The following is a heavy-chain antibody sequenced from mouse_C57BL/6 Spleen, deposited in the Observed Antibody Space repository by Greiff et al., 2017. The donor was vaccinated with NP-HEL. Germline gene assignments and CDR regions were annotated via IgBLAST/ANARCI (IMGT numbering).Heavy chain of an antibody. V-gene: IGHV1-26*01. Sequence: VQLQQSGPELVKPGASVKISCKASGYTFTDYYMNWVKQSHGKSLEWIGDINPNNGGTSYNQKFKGKATLTVDKSSSTAYMELRSLTSEDSAVYYCARLYYGYASGFDVWGTGTTVTVSS. D-gene: IGHD2-2*01. CDR1: GYTFTDYY. J-gene: IGHJ1*03. CDR3: ARLYYGYASGFDV. CDR2: INPNNGGT.